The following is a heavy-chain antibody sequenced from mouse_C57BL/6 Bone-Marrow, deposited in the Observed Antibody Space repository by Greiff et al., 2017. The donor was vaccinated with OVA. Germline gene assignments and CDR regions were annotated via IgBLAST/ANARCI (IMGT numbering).Heavy chain of an antibody. J-gene: IGHJ1*03. Sequence: EVQLQQSGPVLVKPGALVKMSCKASGYTFTDYYMNWVKQSHGKSLEWIGAINPYNGGTSYNQKFKGKATLTVDKSSSTAYMELNSLTSEDSAVYYGARRPYYGSSYWYFDVWGTGTTVTVSS. D-gene: IGHD1-1*01. V-gene: IGHV1-19*01. CDR3: ARRPYYGSSYWYFDV. CDR2: INPYNGGT. CDR1: GYTFTDYY.